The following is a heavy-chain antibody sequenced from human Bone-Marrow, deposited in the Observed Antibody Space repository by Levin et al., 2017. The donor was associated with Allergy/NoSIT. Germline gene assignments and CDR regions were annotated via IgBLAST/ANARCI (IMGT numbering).Heavy chain of an antibody. CDR3: ARSTTVTTIMSAFDI. Sequence: KVSCKGSGYSFTSYWIGWVRQMPGKGLEWMGIIYPGDSDTRYSPSFQGQVTISADKSISTAYLQWSSLKASDTAMYYCARSTTVTTIMSAFDIWGQGTMVTVSS. CDR1: GYSFTSYW. J-gene: IGHJ3*02. V-gene: IGHV5-51*01. D-gene: IGHD4-17*01. CDR2: IYPGDSDT.